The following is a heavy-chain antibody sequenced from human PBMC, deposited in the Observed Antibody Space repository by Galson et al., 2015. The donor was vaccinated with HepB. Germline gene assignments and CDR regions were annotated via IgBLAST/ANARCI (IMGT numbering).Heavy chain of an antibody. CDR2: ISSSSSYI. CDR1: GFTFSSYS. CDR3: ARDLGADDISTYYFDY. J-gene: IGHJ4*02. V-gene: IGHV3-21*01. D-gene: IGHD3-9*01. Sequence: SLRLSCAASGFTFSSYSMNWVRQAPGKGLEWVSSISSSSSYIYYADSVKGRFTISRDNAKNSLYLQMNSLRAEGTAVYYCARDLGADDISTYYFDYWGQGTLVTVSS.